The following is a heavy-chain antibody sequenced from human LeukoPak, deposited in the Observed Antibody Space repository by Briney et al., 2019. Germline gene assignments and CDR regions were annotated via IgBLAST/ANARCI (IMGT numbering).Heavy chain of an antibody. CDR1: GFTFSSYW. Sequence: SGGSLRLSCAASGFTFSSYWMHWVRQARGKGLVWVSRINSDGSSTSYADSVKGRFTISRDNAKNTLYLQMNSLRAEDTAVYYCARGKSYSSSFLDYWGQGTLVTVSS. V-gene: IGHV3-74*01. D-gene: IGHD6-6*01. CDR3: ARGKSYSSSFLDY. J-gene: IGHJ4*02. CDR2: INSDGSST.